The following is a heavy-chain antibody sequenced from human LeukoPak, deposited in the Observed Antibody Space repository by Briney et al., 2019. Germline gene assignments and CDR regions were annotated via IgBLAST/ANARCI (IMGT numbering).Heavy chain of an antibody. Sequence: SETLSLTCTVSGGSISSYYWSWIRQPPGKGLEWIGYIYYSGSTNYNPSLKSRVTISVDTSKNQFSLKLSSVTAADTAVYYCARGPHYYDSSGDWGQGTLVTVSS. V-gene: IGHV4-59*01. J-gene: IGHJ4*02. CDR3: ARGPHYYDSSGD. CDR1: GGSISSYY. CDR2: IYYSGST. D-gene: IGHD3-22*01.